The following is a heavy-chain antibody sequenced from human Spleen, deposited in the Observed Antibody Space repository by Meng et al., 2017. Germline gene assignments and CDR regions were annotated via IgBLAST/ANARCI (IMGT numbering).Heavy chain of an antibody. Sequence: VKLVQSGSELRKPGASVKVSCKASGYTFTHYAINWLRQAPGQGLEWMGWIDTNTGNPTYAQGFTGRFVFSLDTSVSTAYLQISSLKADDTAVYYCTRDGYSDCSSTSCFDYWGQGTLVTVSS. CDR2: IDTNTGNP. V-gene: IGHV7-4-1*02. D-gene: IGHD2-2*01. CDR1: GYTFTHYA. J-gene: IGHJ4*02. CDR3: TRDGYSDCSSTSCFDY.